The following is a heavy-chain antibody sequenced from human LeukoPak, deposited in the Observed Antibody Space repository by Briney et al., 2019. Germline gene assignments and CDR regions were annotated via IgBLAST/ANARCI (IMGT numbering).Heavy chain of an antibody. V-gene: IGHV3-30*18. J-gene: IGHJ4*02. CDR3: ANDLKGPIAVAGTFDY. CDR2: ISYDGRNK. CDR1: GFTFSSYG. Sequence: GRSLRLSCAASGFTFSSYGMHWVRQAPGKGLEWVAVISYDGRNKYYTDSVKGRFTISRDNSKNTLYLQMNSLRAEDTAVYYCANDLKGPIAVAGTFDYWGQGTLVTVSS. D-gene: IGHD6-19*01.